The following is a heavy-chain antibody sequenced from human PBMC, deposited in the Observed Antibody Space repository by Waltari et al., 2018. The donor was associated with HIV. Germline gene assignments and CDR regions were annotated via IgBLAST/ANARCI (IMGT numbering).Heavy chain of an antibody. CDR1: GYTFTNYG. J-gene: IGHJ6*02. CDR2: ISAYNGNT. V-gene: IGHV1-18*01. CDR3: ASNRHYYDSSAYHHYGMDV. Sequence: QVQLVQSGAEVKKPGASVKVSCKASGYTFTNYGISGGAQAPGPGLEWMGWISAYNGNTNYAQRIQGRVTMTTDTSTSTAYMELRSLRSDDTAVYYCASNRHYYDSSAYHHYGMDVWGQGTTVTVSS. D-gene: IGHD3-22*01.